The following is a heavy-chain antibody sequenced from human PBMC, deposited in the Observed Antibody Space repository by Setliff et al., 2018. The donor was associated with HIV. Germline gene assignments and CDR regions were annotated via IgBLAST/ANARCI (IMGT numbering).Heavy chain of an antibody. D-gene: IGHD3-22*01. J-gene: IGHJ4*02. CDR3: AVHYYDSSGYDY. CDR2: ISSSSSYI. CDR1: GFTFSSYS. V-gene: IGHV3-21*01. Sequence: GGSLRLSCAASGFTFSSYSMNWVRQAPGKGLEWVSSISSSSSYIYYADSVKGRFTISRDNAKTSLYLQMNSLRAEDTAVYYCAVHYYDSSGYDYWGQGALVTVSS.